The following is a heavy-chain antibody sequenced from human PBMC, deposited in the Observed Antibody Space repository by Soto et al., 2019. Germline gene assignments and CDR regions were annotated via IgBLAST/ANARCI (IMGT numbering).Heavy chain of an antibody. CDR1: GFTFSSYA. Sequence: GGSLRLSCAASGFTFSSYAMSWVRQAPGKGLEWVSAISGSGGSTYYADSVKGRFTISRDNSKNTLYLQMNSLRAEDTAVYYCAKVSKSNIVVVPAAPHFDYWGQGTLVTVSS. D-gene: IGHD2-2*01. CDR3: AKVSKSNIVVVPAAPHFDY. J-gene: IGHJ4*02. V-gene: IGHV3-23*01. CDR2: ISGSGGST.